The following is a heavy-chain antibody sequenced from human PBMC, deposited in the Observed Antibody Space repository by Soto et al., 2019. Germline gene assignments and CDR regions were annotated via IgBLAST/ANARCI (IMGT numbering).Heavy chain of an antibody. Sequence: EVQLVESGGGLVKPGGSLRLSCAASGFTFSNAWMTWVRQAPGKGMERVGRIKSKTDGGTIDYAASVKGRFTISRDDSINTVYLQMNSLKTDYTAVDYCFGDWILGTNFHHRGQGTLVTVSS. CDR2: IKSKTDGGTI. V-gene: IGHV3-15*07. J-gene: IGHJ1*01. CDR3: FGDWILGTNFHH. CDR1: GFTFSNAW. D-gene: IGHD2-2*03.